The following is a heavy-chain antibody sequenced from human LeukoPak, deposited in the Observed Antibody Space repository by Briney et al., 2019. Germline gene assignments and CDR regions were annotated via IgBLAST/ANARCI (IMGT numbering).Heavy chain of an antibody. CDR1: GYSFTSYW. Sequence: GESLKISCKGSGYSFTSYWIAWVRQMPGKGLEWMGIIYPRDSDIRYSPPFQGQVTISADKSISTAYLQWNSLKASDTAMYYCARMIGLGEVSPYFDYWGQGSLVTVSS. CDR3: ARMIGLGEVSPYFDY. CDR2: IYPRDSDI. V-gene: IGHV5-51*01. D-gene: IGHD3-16*02. J-gene: IGHJ4*02.